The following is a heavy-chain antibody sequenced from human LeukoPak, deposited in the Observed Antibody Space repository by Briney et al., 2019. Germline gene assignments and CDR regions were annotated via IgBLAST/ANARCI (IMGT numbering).Heavy chain of an antibody. D-gene: IGHD3-10*01. Sequence: KPGGSLRLSCAASGFTFSNAWMSWVRQAPGRGLEWVGRIKSKTDGGTTDYATPVKGRFTISRDDSKSTLYLQMNSLKTEDTAVYYCTSYSHYYFDYWGQGTLVTVSS. CDR3: TSYSHYYFDY. J-gene: IGHJ4*02. V-gene: IGHV3-15*01. CDR1: GFTFSNAW. CDR2: IKSKTDGGTT.